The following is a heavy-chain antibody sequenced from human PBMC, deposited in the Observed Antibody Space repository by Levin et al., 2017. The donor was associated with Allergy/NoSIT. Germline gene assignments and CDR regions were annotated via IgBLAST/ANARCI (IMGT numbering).Heavy chain of an antibody. J-gene: IGHJ4*02. CDR3: AKEDDYGDYGSPYFDY. CDR1: GFTFSSYG. Sequence: GGSLRLSCAASGFTFSSYGMHWVRQAPGKGLEWVAVISYDGSNKYYADSVKGRFTISRDNSKNTLYLQMNSLRAEDTAVYYCAKEDDYGDYGSPYFDYWGQGTLVTVSS. D-gene: IGHD4-17*01. V-gene: IGHV3-30*18. CDR2: ISYDGSNK.